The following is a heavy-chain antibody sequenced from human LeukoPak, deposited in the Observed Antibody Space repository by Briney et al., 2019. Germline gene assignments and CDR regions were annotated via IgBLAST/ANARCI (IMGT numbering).Heavy chain of an antibody. J-gene: IGHJ5*02. D-gene: IGHD2-21*02. CDR1: GGSISSGGYS. CDR3: ARTYMTSARFDP. V-gene: IGHV4-31*11. CDR2: IYYSGST. Sequence: TLSLTCAVSGGSISSGGYSWTWIRQHPGKGLEWIGYIYYSGSTYYNPSLKSRVTISVDTSKNQFSLKLSSVTAADTAVYYCARTYMTSARFDPWGQGTLVAVSS.